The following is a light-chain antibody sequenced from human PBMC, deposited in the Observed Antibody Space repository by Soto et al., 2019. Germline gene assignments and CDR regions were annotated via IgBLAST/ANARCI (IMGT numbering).Light chain of an antibody. CDR1: SGHSSYI. CDR3: ETWDSNTRV. V-gene: IGLV4-60*02. CDR2: LEGSGSY. J-gene: IGLJ2*01. Sequence: QPVLTQSSSASASLGSSVKLTCTLSSGHSSYIIAWHQQQPGKAPRYLMKLEGSGSYNKGSGVPDRFSGSSSGADRYLTLSNLQFEDEADYYCETWDSNTRVFGGGTQLTVL.